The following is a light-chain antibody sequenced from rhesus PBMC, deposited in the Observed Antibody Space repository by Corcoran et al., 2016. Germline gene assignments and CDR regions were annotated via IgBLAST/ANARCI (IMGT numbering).Light chain of an antibody. CDR3: QQGYNIPYT. Sequence: DIQMTQSPSSLSASVGDKVTITCRASQGISSWLAWYQQKTGGAPKLLIYKASRLQTGVPSRFSGSGSGTDYPLTSSSLQPEDSATYDCQQGYNIPYTFGQGTTVEIK. V-gene: IGKV1-18*01. CDR2: KAS. CDR1: QGISSW. J-gene: IGKJ2*01.